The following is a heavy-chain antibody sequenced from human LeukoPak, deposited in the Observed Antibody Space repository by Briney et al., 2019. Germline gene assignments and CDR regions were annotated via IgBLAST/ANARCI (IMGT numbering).Heavy chain of an antibody. V-gene: IGHV3-21*01. CDR1: GFTFSSYS. J-gene: IGHJ4*02. CDR3: VRGGRDRFDY. Sequence: GGSLRLSCAASGFTFSSYSMNWVRQAPGKGLEWVSSISSSSSYIYYADSVKGRFTISRDNAKNSLYLQMNSLRAEDTAVCYCVRGGRDRFDYWGQGTLVTVSS. D-gene: IGHD3-10*01. CDR2: ISSSSSYI.